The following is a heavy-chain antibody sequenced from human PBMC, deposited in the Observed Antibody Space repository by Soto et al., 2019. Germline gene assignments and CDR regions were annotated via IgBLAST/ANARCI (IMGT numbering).Heavy chain of an antibody. Sequence: QVQLVQSGAEVKKPGYSVKVSCKASGGTFSSYAISWVRQAPGQGLEWMGGIIPIFGTANYAQKFQGRVTITADESTSTAYMELSSLRSEDSAVYYCARGCGYGGNSGGYYYYGMDVWGQVTTVTVSS. CDR2: IIPIFGTA. CDR3: ARGCGYGGNSGGYYYYGMDV. J-gene: IGHJ6*02. V-gene: IGHV1-69*01. CDR1: GGTFSSYA. D-gene: IGHD5-12*01.